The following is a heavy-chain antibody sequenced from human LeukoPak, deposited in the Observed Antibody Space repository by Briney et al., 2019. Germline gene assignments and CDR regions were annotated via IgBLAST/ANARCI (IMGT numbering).Heavy chain of an antibody. CDR1: GGSISSGYYY. D-gene: IGHD4-17*01. V-gene: IGHV4-30-4*08. J-gene: IGHJ4*02. CDR3: ARSLAVTTGFDY. Sequence: SQTLSLTCTVSGGSISSGYYYWSWIRQPPGKGLEWNGYIYYSGSTYYNPSLKSRVTISVDTSKNQFSLKLSSVTAADTAVYYCARSLAVTTGFDYWGQGTLVTVSS. CDR2: IYYSGST.